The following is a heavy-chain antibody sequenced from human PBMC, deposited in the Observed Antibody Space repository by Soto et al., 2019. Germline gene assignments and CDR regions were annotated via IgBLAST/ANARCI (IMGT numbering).Heavy chain of an antibody. Sequence: PSETLSLTCTVSGGSISSGGYYWSWIRQHPGKGLEWIGYIYYSGSTYYNPSLKSRVTISVDTSKNQFSLKLSSVTAADTAVYYCARDSSGGYSSVDYWGQGTLVTVSS. CDR2: IYYSGST. V-gene: IGHV4-31*03. J-gene: IGHJ4*02. CDR1: GGSISSGGYY. CDR3: ARDSSGGYSSVDY. D-gene: IGHD6-19*01.